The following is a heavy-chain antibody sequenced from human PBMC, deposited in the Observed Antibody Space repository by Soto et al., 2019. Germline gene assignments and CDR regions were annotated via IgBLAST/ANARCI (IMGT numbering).Heavy chain of an antibody. CDR1: GFIFTTYA. Sequence: LRLSCATSGFIFTTYAMNWVRQAPGKGLEWVSAISSSGESTFYAESVRGRFTISRDNSLNTLYLQMRSLRPEDTAVYYCAHPRGYGVFDAVDIWGQGTMVTVS. D-gene: IGHD4-17*01. V-gene: IGHV3-23*01. CDR2: ISSSGEST. J-gene: IGHJ3*02. CDR3: AHPRGYGVFDAVDI.